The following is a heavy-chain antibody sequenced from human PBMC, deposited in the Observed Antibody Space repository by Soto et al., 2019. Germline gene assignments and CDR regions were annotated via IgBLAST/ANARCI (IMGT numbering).Heavy chain of an antibody. CDR3: DNDVVYDGSSSYCDNFDY. V-gene: IGHV3-30*18. J-gene: IGHJ4*02. CDR2: ISYDGSNK. Sequence: GSLRLSCAASGFTFSSYGMHWVRQAPGKGLEWVAVISYDGSNKYYADSVKGRFTISRDNSKNTLYLQMNSLRAEDTAVYYCDNDVVYDGSSSYCDNFDYWGQGTLVTVSS. CDR1: GFTFSSYG. D-gene: IGHD3-10*01.